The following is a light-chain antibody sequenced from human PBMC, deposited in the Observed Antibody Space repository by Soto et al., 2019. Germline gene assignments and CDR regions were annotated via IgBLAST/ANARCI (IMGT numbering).Light chain of an antibody. CDR3: QQTYSTPIT. CDR1: QSISTY. Sequence: DIQMTQSPSSLSASVGDSVTITGRASQSISTYLDWYQQKPGKAPKVLIYTASSLQSGVPSRFSGIGSGTDFTLSISSLQPEYFATYYCQQTYSTPITFGQGTRLEIK. CDR2: TAS. V-gene: IGKV1-39*01. J-gene: IGKJ5*01.